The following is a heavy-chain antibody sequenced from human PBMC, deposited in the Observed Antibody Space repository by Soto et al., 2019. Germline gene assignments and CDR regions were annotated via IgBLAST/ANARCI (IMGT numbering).Heavy chain of an antibody. CDR2: IYYSGST. V-gene: IGHV4-59*01. CDR3: ARVTYYDFWSGYYLLDP. D-gene: IGHD3-3*01. Sequence: KTSETLSLTCTVSGGSISSYYCIFIRHPPFKGLEWIGYIYYSGSTNYNPSLKSRVTISVDTSKNQLSLKLSSVTAADTAVYYCARVTYYDFWSGYYLLDPWGQGTLVTVSS. J-gene: IGHJ5*02. CDR1: GGSISSYY.